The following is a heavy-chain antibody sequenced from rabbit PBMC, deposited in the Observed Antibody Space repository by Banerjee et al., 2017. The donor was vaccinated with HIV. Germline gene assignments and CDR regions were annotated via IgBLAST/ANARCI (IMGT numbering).Heavy chain of an antibody. D-gene: IGHD8-1*01. CDR1: GFSFSGGYW. J-gene: IGHJ4*01. CDR3: ARVLGSSSDL. Sequence: QSSEESGGDLVKPGASLTLTCTASGFSFSGGYWICWVRQAPGKGLAWIGCIDVGNSHTYYANWAKGRFTISKTSSTTVTLQMTSLTVADTATYFCARVLGSSSDLWGPGTLVTVS. CDR2: IDVGNSHT. V-gene: IGHV1S40*01.